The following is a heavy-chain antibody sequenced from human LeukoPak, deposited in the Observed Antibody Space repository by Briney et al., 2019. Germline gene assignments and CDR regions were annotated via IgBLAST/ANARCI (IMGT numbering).Heavy chain of an antibody. D-gene: IGHD6-13*01. CDR3: ARDARRAAAGTMNY. CDR1: GFTFSSYA. J-gene: IGHJ4*02. CDR2: ISGSGGST. Sequence: GGSLRLSCAASGFTFSSYAMSWVRQAPGKGLEWVSAISGSGGSTYYADSVKGRFTISRDSSKNTLYLQMNSLRAEDTAVYFCARDARRAAAGTMNYWGQGTLVTVSS. V-gene: IGHV3-23*01.